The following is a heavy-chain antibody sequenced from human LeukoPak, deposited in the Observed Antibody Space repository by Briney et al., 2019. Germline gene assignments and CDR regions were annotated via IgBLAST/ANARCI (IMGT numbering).Heavy chain of an antibody. CDR1: GFTFSSYS. V-gene: IGHV3-23*01. CDR3: AKTSRITMVRGVTDFDY. CDR2: ISGSGGST. J-gene: IGHJ4*02. Sequence: PGGSLRLSCAASGFTFSSYSMNWVRQAPGKGLEWVSAISGSGGSTYYADSVKGRFTISRDNSKNTLYLQMNSLRAEDTAVYYCAKTSRITMVRGVTDFDYWGQGTLVTVSS. D-gene: IGHD3-10*01.